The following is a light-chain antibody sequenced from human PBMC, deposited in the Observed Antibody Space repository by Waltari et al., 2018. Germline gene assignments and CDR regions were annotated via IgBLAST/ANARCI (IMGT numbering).Light chain of an antibody. V-gene: IGKV2-29*02. Sequence: DIVMTQTPLSLSVTPGQPASISCKSSQSLLHSDGNTYLHWYLRKPGPSPQLLIYEVSRRFSGMPDKFGGSGSGTDFTLKISRVEAEDVGLYYCMQGLHLPYTFGQGTKLEIK. J-gene: IGKJ2*01. CDR2: EVS. CDR1: QSLLHSDGNTY. CDR3: MQGLHLPYT.